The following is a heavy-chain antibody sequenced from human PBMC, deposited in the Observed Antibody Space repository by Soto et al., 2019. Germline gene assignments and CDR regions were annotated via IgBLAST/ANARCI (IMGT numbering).Heavy chain of an antibody. CDR3: AKYVCSWDSYRDGQDV. Sequence: GGYLRLSCAASGFTFSSYAMSWVRQAPGKGLEWVSAISGSGGSTYYADSVKGRFTISRDNSKNTLYLQMNSLRAEDTAVYYCAKYVCSWDSYRDGQDVCGQGTTDPVSS. CDR1: GFTFSSYA. J-gene: IGHJ6*01. D-gene: IGHD5-18*01. CDR2: ISGSGGST. V-gene: IGHV3-23*01.